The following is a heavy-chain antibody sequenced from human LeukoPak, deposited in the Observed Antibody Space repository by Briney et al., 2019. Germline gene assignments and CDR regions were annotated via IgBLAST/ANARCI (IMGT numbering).Heavy chain of an antibody. J-gene: IGHJ4*02. CDR1: GLTFRNYG. CDR3: ARDVKKNGYKFLDC. Sequence: TGGSLRLSCAASGLTFRNYGMHWVRQAPGKGLEWVAVIWYDGSNKYYADSVKGRFTISRDNSENILYLQMNSLRAEDTAVYYCARDVKKNGYKFLDCWGQGTLVTVSS. D-gene: IGHD5-24*01. CDR2: IWYDGSNK. V-gene: IGHV3-33*01.